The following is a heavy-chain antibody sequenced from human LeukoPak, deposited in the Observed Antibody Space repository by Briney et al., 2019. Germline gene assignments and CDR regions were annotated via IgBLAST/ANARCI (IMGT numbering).Heavy chain of an antibody. Sequence: PGGSLRLSCAASGFSFSTHWMSWVRQAPGKGPEWVANIKQDGSEKFYVDSVKGRFTISRDNAKNSVYLQMNSLTAEDTAVYYCARQSHGYILFDYWGQGTLVTVSS. V-gene: IGHV3-7*04. J-gene: IGHJ4*02. CDR3: ARQSHGYILFDY. D-gene: IGHD5-24*01. CDR2: IKQDGSEK. CDR1: GFSFSTHW.